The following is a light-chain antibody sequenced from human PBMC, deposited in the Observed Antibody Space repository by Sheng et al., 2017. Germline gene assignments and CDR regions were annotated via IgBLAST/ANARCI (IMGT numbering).Light chain of an antibody. CDR2: EVS. CDR1: SSDVGSTNF. Sequence: QSALTQPPSASGSPGQSVTIFCTGTSSDVGSTNFVSWYQQHAGKVPKVMIYEVSKRPPGVPDRFSGSKSGNTASLIVSGLQAEDEADYYCSSYAGSKYVFGSGTKVTVL. V-gene: IGLV2-8*01. J-gene: IGLJ1*01. CDR3: SSYAGSKYV.